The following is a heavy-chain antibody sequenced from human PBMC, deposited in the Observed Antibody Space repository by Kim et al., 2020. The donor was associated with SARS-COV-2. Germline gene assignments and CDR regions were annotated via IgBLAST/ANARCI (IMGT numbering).Heavy chain of an antibody. CDR2: INHSGST. V-gene: IGHV4-34*01. CDR1: GGSFSGYY. Sequence: SETLSLTCAVYGGSFSGYYWSWIRQPPGKGLEWIGEINHSGSTNYNPSLKSRVTISVDTSKNQFSLKLSSVTAADTAVYYCARLRYYYSYYGMDVWGQGTTVTVSS. J-gene: IGHJ6*02. CDR3: ARLRYYYSYYGMDV.